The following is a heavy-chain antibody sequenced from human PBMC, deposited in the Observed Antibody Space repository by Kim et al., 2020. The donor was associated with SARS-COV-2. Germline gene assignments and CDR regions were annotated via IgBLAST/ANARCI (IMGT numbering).Heavy chain of an antibody. CDR3: APYYDSNSYRGQWD. D-gene: IGHD3-22*01. J-gene: IGHJ4*01. CDR2: ISSDSGHT. Sequence: ASVKVSCKASGYSFSNYGLVWARQAPGQGLEWMGWISSDSGHTKYAQNVQGRVTLTTDTSTNTGYMELSSLRSDDTAVYYCAPYYDSNSYRGQWDWGRG. V-gene: IGHV1-18*01. CDR1: GYSFSNYG.